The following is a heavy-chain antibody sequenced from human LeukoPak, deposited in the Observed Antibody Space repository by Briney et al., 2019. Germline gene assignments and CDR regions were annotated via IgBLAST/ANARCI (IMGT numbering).Heavy chain of an antibody. CDR3: ARVLVNSYYGSGSYHFDGWSDP. V-gene: IGHV3-48*03. J-gene: IGHJ5*02. CDR1: GFTFSSYE. CDR2: ISSSGSTI. Sequence: GGSLRLSCAASGFTFSSYEMNWVRQAPGKGLEWVSYISSSGSTIYYADSVKGRFTISRDNAKNSLYLQMNSLRAEDTAVYYCARVLVNSYYGSGSYHFDGWSDPWGQGALVTVSS. D-gene: IGHD3-10*01.